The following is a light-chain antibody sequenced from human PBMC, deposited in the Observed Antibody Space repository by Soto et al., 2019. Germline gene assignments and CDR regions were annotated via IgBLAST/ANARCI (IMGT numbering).Light chain of an antibody. CDR3: HQYTDWTRFT. CDR2: GAS. J-gene: IGKJ3*01. V-gene: IGKV3-15*01. CDR1: QSVSSN. Sequence: EIVMTQSPATPSVSPQERATLSCRASQSVSSNSGWYQQKPGQPLRLLIYGASTRATGIPARCSGSGSGTEFTLTISSLQSEAFAAYYCHQYTDWTRFTFGPGTKVDIK.